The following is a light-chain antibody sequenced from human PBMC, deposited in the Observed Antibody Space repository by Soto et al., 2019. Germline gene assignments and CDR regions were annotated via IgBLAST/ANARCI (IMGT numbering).Light chain of an antibody. CDR2: DAS. CDR3: QQRSSWPPIT. J-gene: IGKJ5*01. V-gene: IGKV3-11*01. Sequence: EVVLTQSPATLSVSPGERATLSCMSSQSIGNFLAWYQQKPGQPPRLLIFDASNRAAGVPARFSGSGSGTDFTLTIRSLEPEDFAVYFCQQRSSWPPITFGQGTRLEI. CDR1: QSIGNF.